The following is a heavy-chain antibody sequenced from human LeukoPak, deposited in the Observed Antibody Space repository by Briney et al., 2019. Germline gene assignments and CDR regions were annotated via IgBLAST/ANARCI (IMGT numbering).Heavy chain of an antibody. CDR1: GGSFSGYY. J-gene: IGHJ4*02. CDR3: ARSLWSRFDY. CDR2: INHSGST. D-gene: IGHD3-16*01. V-gene: IGHV4-34*01. Sequence: PSETLSLTCAVYGGSFSGYYWSWIRQPPGKGLEWIGEINHSGSTNYNPSLKSRATISVDTSKNQFSLKLSSVTAADTAVYYCARSLWSRFDYWGQGTLVTVSS.